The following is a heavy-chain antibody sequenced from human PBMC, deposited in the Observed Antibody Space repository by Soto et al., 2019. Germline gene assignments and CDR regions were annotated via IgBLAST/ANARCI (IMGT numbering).Heavy chain of an antibody. D-gene: IGHD2-15*01. CDR3: AKVGGVAARVYYYYNYMDV. CDR2: ISGSGGST. CDR1: GFTFSSYA. Sequence: GGSLRLSCAASGFTFSSYAMSWVRQAPGKGLEWVSAISGSGGSTYYADSVKGRFTISRDNSKNTLYLQMNSLRAEDTAVYYCAKVGGVAARVYYYYNYMDVWGKGTTVTVSS. V-gene: IGHV3-23*01. J-gene: IGHJ6*03.